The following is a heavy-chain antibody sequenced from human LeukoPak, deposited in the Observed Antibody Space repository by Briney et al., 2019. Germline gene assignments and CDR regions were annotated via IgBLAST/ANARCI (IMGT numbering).Heavy chain of an antibody. CDR3: AIPYSSSFAEYFQH. CDR2: INTDGSST. CDR1: GFTFSSYW. Sequence: GGSLRLSCAASGFTFSSYWMHWVRQAPGKGLVWVSRINTDGSSTSYADSVKGRFTISRDNAKNTLYLQMNSLRAEDTAVYYCAIPYSSSFAEYFQHWGQGTLVTASS. V-gene: IGHV3-74*01. J-gene: IGHJ1*01. D-gene: IGHD6-6*01.